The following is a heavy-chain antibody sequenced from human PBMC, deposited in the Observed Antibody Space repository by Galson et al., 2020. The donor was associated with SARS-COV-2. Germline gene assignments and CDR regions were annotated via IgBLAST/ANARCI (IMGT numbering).Heavy chain of an antibody. D-gene: IGHD3-3*01. CDR2: INTNTGNP. Sequence: ASVQVSCKASGYTFTSYAMNWVRQAPGQGLEWMGWINTNTGNPTYAQGFTGRFVFSLDTSVSTAYLQISSLKAEDTAVYYCARPPMAYYDFWSGYQIPTQLDYWGQGTLVTVSS. J-gene: IGHJ4*02. V-gene: IGHV7-4-1*02. CDR1: GYTFTSYA. CDR3: ARPPMAYYDFWSGYQIPTQLDY.